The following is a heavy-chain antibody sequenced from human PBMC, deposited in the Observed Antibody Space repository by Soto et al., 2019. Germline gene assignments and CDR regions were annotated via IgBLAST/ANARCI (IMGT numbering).Heavy chain of an antibody. D-gene: IGHD2-21*01. Sequence: GGSLRLSCAASGFTFGSYSMNWVRQAPGKGLEWVSSISSSSSYIYYADSVKGRFTISRDNAKNSLYLQMNSLRAEDTAVYYCARADSPSGFHYFDYWGQGTLVTVSS. V-gene: IGHV3-21*01. J-gene: IGHJ4*02. CDR2: ISSSSSYI. CDR1: GFTFGSYS. CDR3: ARADSPSGFHYFDY.